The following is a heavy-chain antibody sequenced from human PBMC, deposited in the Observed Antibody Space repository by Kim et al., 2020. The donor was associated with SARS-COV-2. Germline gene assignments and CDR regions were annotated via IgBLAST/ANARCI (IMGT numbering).Heavy chain of an antibody. CDR3: AKDGSSWSRYYYYYMDV. J-gene: IGHJ6*03. V-gene: IGHV3-23*01. D-gene: IGHD6-13*01. Sequence: GEGRFTVARDNSNNTLYLQMNSLRAEDTAVYYCAKDGSSWSRYYYYYMDVWGKGTTVTVSS.